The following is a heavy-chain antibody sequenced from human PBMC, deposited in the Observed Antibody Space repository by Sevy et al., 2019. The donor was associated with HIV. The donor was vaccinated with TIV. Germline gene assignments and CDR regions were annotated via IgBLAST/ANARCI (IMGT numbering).Heavy chain of an antibody. D-gene: IGHD4-17*01. J-gene: IGHJ4*02. Sequence: SETLSLTCTVSGGSISYYYWSWIRQPPGKGLEWTGYIYYSGRTNYNPSLKSRVTISVDTSKNQFSLRLSSVTAADTAVYYCARGYGDYNIYYFDYWGQRTLVTVSS. CDR1: GGSISYYY. CDR3: ARGYGDYNIYYFDY. CDR2: IYYSGRT. V-gene: IGHV4-59*01.